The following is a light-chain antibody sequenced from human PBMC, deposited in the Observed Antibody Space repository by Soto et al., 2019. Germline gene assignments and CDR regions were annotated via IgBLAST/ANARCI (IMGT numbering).Light chain of an antibody. Sequence: VLTQSPGTLSLSPGERATLSSRASQSVDRSDIAWYQQKPGQAPRLLIYSTSIRAAGIPDRFSVSGSGTDFSLTISRLEPEDFAVYYCQHFGRSPLTFGGGTKVDIK. J-gene: IGKJ4*01. CDR3: QHFGRSPLT. CDR1: QSVDRSD. CDR2: STS. V-gene: IGKV3-20*01.